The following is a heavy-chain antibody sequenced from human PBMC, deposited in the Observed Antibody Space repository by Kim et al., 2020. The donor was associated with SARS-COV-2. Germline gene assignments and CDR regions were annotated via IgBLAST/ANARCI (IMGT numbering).Heavy chain of an antibody. CDR1: RFTFSSYG. CDR3: AKAKITMIVVAPFDY. V-gene: IGHV3-30*18. CDR2: ISYDGSNK. Sequence: GGSLRLSCAASRFTFSSYGMHWVRQAPGKGLEWVAVISYDGSNKYYADSVKGRFTISRDNSKNTLYLQMNSLRAEDTAVYYCAKAKITMIVVAPFDYWGQGTLVTVSS. J-gene: IGHJ4*02. D-gene: IGHD3-22*01.